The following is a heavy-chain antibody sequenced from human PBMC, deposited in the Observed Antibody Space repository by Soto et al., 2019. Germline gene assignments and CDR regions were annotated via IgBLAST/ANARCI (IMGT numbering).Heavy chain of an antibody. J-gene: IGHJ4*02. CDR2: ISTHNGKT. CDR3: ARDSGRAYLDR. Sequence: QVQLVQSGAEVKKPGASVKVSCKASGYTFSSYGFSWVRQAPGQGLEWMGWISTHNGKTNYAQKVQGRVTMNTDTSTSTAYMDLRSLRFDDTAVYYCARDSGRAYLDRWGQGTLVTVSS. CDR1: GYTFSSYG. D-gene: IGHD3-22*01. V-gene: IGHV1-18*01.